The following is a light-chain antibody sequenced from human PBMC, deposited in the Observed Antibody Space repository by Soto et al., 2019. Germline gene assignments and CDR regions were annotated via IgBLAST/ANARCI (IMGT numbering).Light chain of an antibody. CDR2: WAS. CDR3: QQYYSPPYT. J-gene: IGKJ2*01. Sequence: DIVMTQSPDSLAVSLGERATINCKYSQSVLYSSNNKNDLGWYQQKPGQPPKLLIYWASTRESGVPDRFSGSGPGTDFTPTINSLQAEDVAFSYCQQYYSPPYTFGQGTKLEIK. CDR1: QSVLYSSNNKND. V-gene: IGKV4-1*01.